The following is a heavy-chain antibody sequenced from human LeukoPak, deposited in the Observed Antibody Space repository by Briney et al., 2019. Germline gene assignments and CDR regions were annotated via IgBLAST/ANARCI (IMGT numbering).Heavy chain of an antibody. CDR1: GGSISSSSYY. CDR3: ARVKHLGYCSGGSCRPLYYFDY. J-gene: IGHJ4*02. D-gene: IGHD2-15*01. V-gene: IGHV4-39*07. Sequence: SETLSLTCTVSGGSISSSSYYWGWIRQPPGKGLEWIGSIYYSGSTYYNPSLKSRVTISVDTSKNQFSLKLSSVTAADTAGYYCARVKHLGYCSGGSCRPLYYFDYWGQGTLVTVSS. CDR2: IYYSGST.